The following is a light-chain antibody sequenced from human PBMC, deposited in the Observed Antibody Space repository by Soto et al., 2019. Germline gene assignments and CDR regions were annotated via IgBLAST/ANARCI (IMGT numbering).Light chain of an antibody. CDR1: SSDVGSCNC. Sequence: QSALTQPASVSGSPGQSITISCTGTSSDVGSCNCVSWYQQHPGKAPTLMIYEVNKRPSGVSNRFSGSKSGNTASLTISGLQAEDEADYYCCSSVGSPNWVFGGGPSSPS. CDR3: CSSVGSPNWV. J-gene: IGLJ3*02. CDR2: EVN. V-gene: IGLV2-23*02.